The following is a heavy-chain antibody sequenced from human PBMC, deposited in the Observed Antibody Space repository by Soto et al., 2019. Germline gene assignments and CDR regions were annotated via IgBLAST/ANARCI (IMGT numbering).Heavy chain of an antibody. CDR1: GFTFSDYA. D-gene: IGHD6-19*01. J-gene: IGHJ4*02. Sequence: VQLVESGGGVVQPGRSLRLSCAASGFTFSDYAMQWVRQAPGKGLEWVAVVSHDGRNTSYADSVKGRFTISRDSSKNTDSLEMTSLRAEDTAVYYCAKGGRQWLVTSDFNYWGQGALVTVSS. V-gene: IGHV3-30*18. CDR3: AKGGRQWLVTSDFNY. CDR2: VSHDGRNT.